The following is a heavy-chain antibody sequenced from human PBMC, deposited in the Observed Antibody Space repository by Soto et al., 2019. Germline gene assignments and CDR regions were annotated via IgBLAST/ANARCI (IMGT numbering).Heavy chain of an antibody. J-gene: IGHJ4*02. CDR2: IYHSGST. V-gene: IGHV4-4*02. CDR3: AREIAAAGPSDY. Sequence: QVQLQESGPGLVKPSGTLSLTCAVSGGSISSSNWWSWVRQPPGKGLEWIGEIYHSGSTNYNPSLMSRXSIQVXXSKNQFSLKLSSVTAADTAVYYCAREIAAAGPSDYWGQGTLVTVSS. D-gene: IGHD6-13*01. CDR1: GGSISSSNW.